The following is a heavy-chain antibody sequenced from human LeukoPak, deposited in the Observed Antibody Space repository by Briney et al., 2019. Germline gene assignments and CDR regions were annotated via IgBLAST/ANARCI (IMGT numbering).Heavy chain of an antibody. CDR2: IYNSGTT. V-gene: IGHV4-59*08. CDR1: LDSIRSFD. CDR3: TRPYSGDYAFDI. Sequence: PGTLSHTCTVSLDSIRSFDSSSILHAPGKGLVWIGYIYNSGTTIYNPSLQSRATISVDTSQNQIPLRLSSVTAADTDVYYCTRPYSGDYAFDIWGQGTMVTVSS. J-gene: IGHJ3*02. D-gene: IGHD4-17*01.